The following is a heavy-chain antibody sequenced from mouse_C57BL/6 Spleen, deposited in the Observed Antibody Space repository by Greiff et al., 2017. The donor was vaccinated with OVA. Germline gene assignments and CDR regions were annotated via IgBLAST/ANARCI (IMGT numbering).Heavy chain of an antibody. Sequence: QVQLQQSGAELVMPGASVKLSCKASGYTFTSYWMHGVKQRPGQGLEWIGEIDPSDSYTNYNQKFKGKSTLTVDKSSSTAYMQLSSLTSEDAAVYYCARDYGSSYGYWGQGTTLTVSS. CDR1: GYTFTSYW. V-gene: IGHV1-69*01. CDR3: ARDYGSSYGY. D-gene: IGHD1-1*01. J-gene: IGHJ2*01. CDR2: IDPSDSYT.